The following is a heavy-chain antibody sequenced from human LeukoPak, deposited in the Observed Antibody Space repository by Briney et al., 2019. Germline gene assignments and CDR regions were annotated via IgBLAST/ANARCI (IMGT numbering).Heavy chain of an antibody. D-gene: IGHD3-10*02. CDR2: MNPNSGNT. CDR1: GYTFTSYD. Sequence: GASVKVSCKASGYTFTSYDISWVRQATGQGLEWMGWMNPNSGNTGYAQKFQGRVTMTRNTSISTAYMELSSLRSEDTAVYYCARKYNVRGWYYYYYMDVWGKGTTVTVSS. V-gene: IGHV1-8*01. CDR3: ARKYNVRGWYYYYYMDV. J-gene: IGHJ6*03.